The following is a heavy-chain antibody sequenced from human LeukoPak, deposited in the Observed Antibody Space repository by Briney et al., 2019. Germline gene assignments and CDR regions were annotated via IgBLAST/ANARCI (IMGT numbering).Heavy chain of an antibody. CDR3: ARDQSFGGSYLDYYYYYMDV. Sequence: GASVKVSCKASGYTFTSYYMHWVRQAPGQGLEWMGIINPSGGSTSYAQKFQGRVTMTRDMSTSTVYMELSSLRSEDTAVYYCARDQSFGGSYLDYYYYYMDVWGKGTTVTVSS. D-gene: IGHD1-26*01. J-gene: IGHJ6*03. CDR2: INPSGGST. CDR1: GYTFTSYY. V-gene: IGHV1-46*01.